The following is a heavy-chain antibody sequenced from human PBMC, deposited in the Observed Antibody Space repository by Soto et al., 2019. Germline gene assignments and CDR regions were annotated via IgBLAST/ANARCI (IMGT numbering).Heavy chain of an antibody. CDR3: ARDRSIVVVPADDYYYYMDV. CDR2: IYSGGST. CDR1: GFTVSSNY. J-gene: IGHJ6*03. Sequence: GGSLRLSCAASGFTVSSNYMSWVRQAPGKGLEWVSVIYSGGSTYYADSVKGRFTISRDNSKNTLYLQMNSLRAEDTAVYYCARDRSIVVVPADDYYYYMDVWGKGTTVTVSS. V-gene: IGHV3-66*01. D-gene: IGHD2-2*01.